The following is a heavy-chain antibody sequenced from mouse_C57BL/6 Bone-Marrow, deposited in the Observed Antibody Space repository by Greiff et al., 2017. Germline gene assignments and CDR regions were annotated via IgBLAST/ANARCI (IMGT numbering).Heavy chain of an antibody. Sequence: VHVKQSGAELVRPGASVKLSCTASGFNIKDDYIHWVKQRPEQGLEWIGWIDPEIGDTEYASKFQGKATITSDTSSNTAYLQLSSLTSEDTAVYYCSSFDGNYFDFWGQGTPPTVAS. CDR1: GFNIKDDY. CDR3: SSFDGNYFDF. J-gene: IGHJ2*01. CDR2: IDPEIGDT. D-gene: IGHD2-3*01. V-gene: IGHV14-4*01.